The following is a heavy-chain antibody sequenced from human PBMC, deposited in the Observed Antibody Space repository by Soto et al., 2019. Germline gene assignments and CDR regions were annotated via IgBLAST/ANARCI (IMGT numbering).Heavy chain of an antibody. D-gene: IGHD3-9*01. J-gene: IGHJ4*02. CDR2: ISWNSGSI. CDR1: GFTFDDYA. Sequence: PGGSLRLSCAASGFTFDDYAMHWVRQAPGKGLEWVSGISWNSGSIGYADTVRGRFTISRDNAKNSLYLQMNSLRAEDTALYYCTSGRGYNILTGYYPYFDYWGQGTLVTVSS. CDR3: TSGRGYNILTGYYPYFDY. V-gene: IGHV3-9*01.